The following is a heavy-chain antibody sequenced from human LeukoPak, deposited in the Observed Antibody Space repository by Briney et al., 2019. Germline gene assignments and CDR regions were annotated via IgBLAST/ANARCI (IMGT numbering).Heavy chain of an antibody. D-gene: IGHD3-10*01. J-gene: IGHJ4*02. CDR3: AKHGSGSYYRY. CDR1: GFTFSSYG. CDR2: IWYDGSNK. Sequence: PGRSLRLSCAASGFTFSSYGMHWVRQAPGKGLEWVAVIWYDGSNKYYADSVKGRFTISRDNSKNTLYLQMNSLRAEDTAVYYCAKHGSGSYYRYWGQGTLVTVSS. V-gene: IGHV3-33*06.